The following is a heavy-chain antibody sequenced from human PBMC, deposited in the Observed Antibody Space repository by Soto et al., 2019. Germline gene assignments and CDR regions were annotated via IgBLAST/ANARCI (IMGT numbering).Heavy chain of an antibody. D-gene: IGHD3-3*01. CDR1: GGSISSSSYY. CDR2: IYYSGST. CDR3: ATPKLGYDFWSGYYTRLGENYFDY. V-gene: IGHV4-39*01. Sequence: SETLSLTCTVSGGSISSSSYYWGWIRQPPGKGLEWIGSIYYSGSTYYNPSLKSRVTISVDTSKNQFSLKLSSVTAADTAVYYCATPKLGYDFWSGYYTRLGENYFDYWGQGTLVTVSS. J-gene: IGHJ4*02.